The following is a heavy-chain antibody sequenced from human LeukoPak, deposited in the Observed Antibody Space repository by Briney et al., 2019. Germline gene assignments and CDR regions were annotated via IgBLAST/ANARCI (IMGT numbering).Heavy chain of an antibody. J-gene: IGHJ6*04. CDR2: IYYSGST. CDR3: AREGRSSTSCSMDV. D-gene: IGHD2-2*01. CDR1: GGSISSYY. Sequence: SETLSLTCTVSGGSISSYYWSWIRQPPGKGLEWIGYIYYSGSTNYNPSLKSRVTMSVDTSKNQFSLKLSSVTAADTAVYYCAREGRSSTSCSMDVWGKGTTVTVSS. V-gene: IGHV4-59*12.